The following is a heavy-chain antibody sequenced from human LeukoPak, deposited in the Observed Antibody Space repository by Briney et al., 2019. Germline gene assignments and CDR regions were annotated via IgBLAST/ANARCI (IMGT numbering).Heavy chain of an antibody. Sequence: GGSLRLSSAASGFTFSSFAMHWVRQAPGKGLEWVAVISYDASHKFYADSVQGRFTISRDNSKNTLSLQMDTLRHEDTAVYYCARARSVGPPTGFDQWGQGSPVTVSS. CDR3: ARARSVGPPTGFDQ. J-gene: IGHJ4*02. V-gene: IGHV3-30*04. CDR1: GFTFSSFA. D-gene: IGHD4-23*01. CDR2: ISYDASHK.